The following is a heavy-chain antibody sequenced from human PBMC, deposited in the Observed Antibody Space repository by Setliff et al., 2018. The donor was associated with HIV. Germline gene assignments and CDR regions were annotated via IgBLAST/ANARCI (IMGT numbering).Heavy chain of an antibody. CDR2: LSGDSNHI. CDR1: GFTFSIYT. D-gene: IGHD6-19*01. Sequence: SCAASGFTFSIYTMNWVRQAPGKGLEWVSSLSGDSNHIYYADSVKGRFTISRDNSKNTLYLQMNSLRVVDTAVYFCAKNLYRSPWSPLDYWGQGALVTVSS. V-gene: IGHV3-21*01. J-gene: IGHJ4*02. CDR3: AKNLYRSPWSPLDY.